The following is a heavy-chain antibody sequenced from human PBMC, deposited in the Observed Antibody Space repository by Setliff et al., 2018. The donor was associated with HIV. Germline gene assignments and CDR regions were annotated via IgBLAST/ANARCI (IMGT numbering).Heavy chain of an antibody. CDR2: IIPILGVA. D-gene: IGHD3-22*01. V-gene: IGHV1-69*04. J-gene: IGHJ4*02. CDR3: ARGMDYYDTSGYYQYYFDY. Sequence: SVKVSCKASGYTFTSYYMHWVRQAPGQGLDWMGRIIPILGVANYAQRFQGKVTITADKSTSTAYMELSRLRSDDTAVYYCARGMDYYDTSGYYQYYFDYWGQGTLVTVSS. CDR1: GYTFTSYY.